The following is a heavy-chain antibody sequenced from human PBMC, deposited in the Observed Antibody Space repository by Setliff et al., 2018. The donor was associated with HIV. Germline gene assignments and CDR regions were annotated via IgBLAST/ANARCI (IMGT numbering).Heavy chain of an antibody. D-gene: IGHD6-6*01. V-gene: IGHV1-2*06. CDR3: ARDSLRLPKYTTSWEYFDS. Sequence: RASVKVSCKASGYAFTGYYIHWVRQAPGQGLEWMGRINPNSGGTNYAQKFQGRVTMTRDTSISTAYMELSRLTSDDTAVYYCARDSLRLPKYTTSWEYFDSWGQGTLVTVSS. J-gene: IGHJ4*02. CDR2: INPNSGGT. CDR1: GYAFTGYY.